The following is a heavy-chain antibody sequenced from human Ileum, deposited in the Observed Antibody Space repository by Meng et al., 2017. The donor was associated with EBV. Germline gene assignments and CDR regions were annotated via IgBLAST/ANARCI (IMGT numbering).Heavy chain of an antibody. CDR1: GGSISSYY. CDR2: IYYSGST. CDR3: ARGGWSLDY. V-gene: IGHV4-59*08. Sequence: QVQLQESGPGLGKPSETLSPTGTVSGGSISSYYWSWIRQPPGKGLEWIGYIYYSGSTNYNPSLKSRVTISVDTSKNQFSLNLSSVTAADTAVYYCARGGWSLDYWGQGTLVTVSS. J-gene: IGHJ4*02. D-gene: IGHD2-15*01.